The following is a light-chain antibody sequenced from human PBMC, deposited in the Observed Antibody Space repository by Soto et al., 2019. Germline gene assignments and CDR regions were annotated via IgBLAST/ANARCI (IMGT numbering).Light chain of an antibody. Sequence: EIVLTQSPGTLSLSPGERATLSCRASQSVDSRYLAWYQQKPGQAPRLLIYDASNRATGIPGRFSGSASGTDFTLTISRLEPEDFAVYYCQQYGPSPMYTFGQGTNLEIK. CDR1: QSVDSRY. CDR2: DAS. V-gene: IGKV3-20*01. CDR3: QQYGPSPMYT. J-gene: IGKJ2*01.